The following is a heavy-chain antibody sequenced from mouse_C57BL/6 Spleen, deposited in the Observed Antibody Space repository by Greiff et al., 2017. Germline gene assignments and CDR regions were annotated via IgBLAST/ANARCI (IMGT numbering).Heavy chain of an antibody. CDR1: GYSITSGYY. CDR3: ARERYPWYFDV. D-gene: IGHD1-1*01. Sequence: EVQVVESGPGLVKPSQSLSLTCSVTGYSITSGYYWNWIRQFPGNKLEWMGYISYDGSNNYNPSLKNRISITRDTSKNQFFLKLNSVTTEDTATDYCARERYPWYFDVWGTGTTVTVSS. J-gene: IGHJ1*03. V-gene: IGHV3-6*01. CDR2: ISYDGSN.